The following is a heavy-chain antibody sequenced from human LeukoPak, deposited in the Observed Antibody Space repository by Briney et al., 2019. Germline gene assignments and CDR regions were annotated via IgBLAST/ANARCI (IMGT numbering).Heavy chain of an antibody. J-gene: IGHJ4*02. CDR1: GFTFSDYY. Sequence: GGSLRLSCAASGFTFSDYYMSWIRQAPGKGLEWVSYISSSGSAIYYADSVKGRFTISGDNAKNSLYLQMNSLRAEDTAVYYCCLRRGLLRYFDWLEYWGQGTLVTVSS. CDR2: ISSSGSAI. D-gene: IGHD3-9*01. V-gene: IGHV3-11*04. CDR3: CLRRGLLRYFDWLEY.